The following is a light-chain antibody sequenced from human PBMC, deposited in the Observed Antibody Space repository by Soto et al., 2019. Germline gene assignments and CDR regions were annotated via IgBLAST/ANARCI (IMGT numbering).Light chain of an antibody. CDR3: QEYGSSPET. CDR1: QSVSSSY. Sequence: EIGLTQSPGTLSLSPGEGATLSCRASQSVSSSYLAWYKQRPGQAPRLLIYGASSRATGIPDRFCGSWYGTSVTLTISRPEPEDFAVYYCQEYGSSPETFGQGTKVESK. J-gene: IGKJ1*01. CDR2: GAS. V-gene: IGKV3-20*01.